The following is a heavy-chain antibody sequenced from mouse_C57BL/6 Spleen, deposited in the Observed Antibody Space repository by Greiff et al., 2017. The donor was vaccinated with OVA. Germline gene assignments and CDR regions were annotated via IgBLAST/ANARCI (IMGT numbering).Heavy chain of an antibody. Sequence: SGPELVKPGASVKMSCKASGYTFTDYNMHWVQQSHGKSLEWIGYINPNNGGTSYNQKFKGKATLTVNKSSSTAYMELRSLTSEESAVYYSARRPYGSSRYDYAMDYWGQGTSVTVSS. CDR2: INPNNGGT. J-gene: IGHJ4*01. CDR3: ARRPYGSSRYDYAMDY. CDR1: GYTFTDYN. D-gene: IGHD1-1*01. V-gene: IGHV1-22*01.